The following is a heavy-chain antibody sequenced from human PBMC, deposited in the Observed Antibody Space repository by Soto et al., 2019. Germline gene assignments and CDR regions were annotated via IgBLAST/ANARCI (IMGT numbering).Heavy chain of an antibody. CDR3: ARDTGYYDSSGYCVEY. V-gene: IGHV3-48*01. J-gene: IGHJ4*02. Sequence: HPGGSLRLTCVASGFAFSDFTMNWVRQAPGKGLEWLSYISTSTSTIYYADSVKGRFTISRDNAKNSLYLQMNSLRAEDTAVYYCARDTGYYDSSGYCVEYWGQGTLVTVSS. D-gene: IGHD3-22*01. CDR2: ISTSTSTI. CDR1: GFAFSDFT.